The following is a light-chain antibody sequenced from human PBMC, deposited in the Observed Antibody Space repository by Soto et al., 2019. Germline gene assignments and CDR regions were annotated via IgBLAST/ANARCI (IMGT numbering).Light chain of an antibody. CDR3: SSYAGSNNFV. Sequence: QSVLTQPPSASGSPGQSVTISCTGTSSDIAYYKYVSWYQQHPGKAPKLILYEVSERPSGVPDRFSGSKSGNTASLTVSGLRAEDEALYYCSSYAGSNNFVFGTGTKVTVL. CDR2: EVS. V-gene: IGLV2-8*01. J-gene: IGLJ1*01. CDR1: SSDIAYYKY.